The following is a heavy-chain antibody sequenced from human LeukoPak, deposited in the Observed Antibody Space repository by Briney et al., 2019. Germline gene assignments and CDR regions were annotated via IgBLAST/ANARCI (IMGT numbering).Heavy chain of an antibody. Sequence: SETLSLTCAVYGGSFSGYYWSWIRQPPEKGLEWIGEINHSGSTNYNPSLKSRVTISVDTSKNQFSLKLSSVTAADTAVYYCARVLDSSGYYYGFDPWGQGTLVTVSS. CDR2: INHSGST. CDR3: ARVLDSSGYYYGFDP. CDR1: GGSFSGYY. V-gene: IGHV4-34*01. J-gene: IGHJ5*02. D-gene: IGHD3-22*01.